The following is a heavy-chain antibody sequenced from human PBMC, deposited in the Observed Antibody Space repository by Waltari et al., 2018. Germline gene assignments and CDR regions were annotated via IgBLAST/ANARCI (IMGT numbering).Heavy chain of an antibody. CDR1: GYTFPSSA. J-gene: IGHJ4*02. D-gene: IGHD6-19*01. CDR2: SNAGNGNT. CDR3: ARGRGSKQWLVWEFDY. Sequence: QVQLLQSGAEVQKPGASVKVSCKASGYTFPSSAIHWVRQAPGQRLGWMGWSNAGNGNTKYSQEFQGRVTITRDTSASTAYMELSSLRSEDMAVYYCARGRGSKQWLVWEFDYWGQGTLVTVSS. V-gene: IGHV1-3*02.